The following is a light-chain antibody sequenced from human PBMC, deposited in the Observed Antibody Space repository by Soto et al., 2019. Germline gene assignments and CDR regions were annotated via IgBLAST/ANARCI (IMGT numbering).Light chain of an antibody. V-gene: IGLV1-44*01. CDR1: SSNIGSNA. J-gene: IGLJ2*01. CDR2: TNN. CDR3: AAWDDSLNGPV. Sequence: QSVLTQPPSASGTPGQRVTISCSGSSSNIGSNAVNWYQQLPGTAPKLLISTNNQRPAGVPDRFSGSKSGTSASLAISGLQSKDEADYYCAAWDDSLNGPVFGGGTKLTVL.